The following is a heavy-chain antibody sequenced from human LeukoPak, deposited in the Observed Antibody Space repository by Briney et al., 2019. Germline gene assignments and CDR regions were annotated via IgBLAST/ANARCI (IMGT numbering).Heavy chain of an antibody. J-gene: IGHJ4*02. CDR1: GYSISSGYY. V-gene: IGHV4-38-2*02. CDR3: AIVGVVVITMPTNYYFDY. CDR2: IYHSGST. Sequence: PSETLSLTCTVSGYSISSGYYWGWIRQPPGKGLEWIGSIYHSGSTYYNPSLKSRVTISVDTSKNQFSLKLSSVTAADTAVYYCAIVGVVVITMPTNYYFDYWGQGTLVTVSS. D-gene: IGHD3-22*01.